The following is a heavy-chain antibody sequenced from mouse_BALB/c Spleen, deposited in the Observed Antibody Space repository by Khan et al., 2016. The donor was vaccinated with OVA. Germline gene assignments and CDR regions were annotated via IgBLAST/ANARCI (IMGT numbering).Heavy chain of an antibody. J-gene: IGHJ2*01. D-gene: IGHD4-1*02. V-gene: IGHV7-3*02. CDR1: GFTFTDYY. CDR3: ARDQVGSYFDY. Sequence: EVELVESGGGLVQPGGSLRLSCVISGFTFTDYYMTWVRQPPGEALEWLGFIANKADGYRTAYSASVKGRFTISRDTSQNILYLQMTTLRAENSATYYCARDQVGSYFDYWGQGTTLTVSS. CDR2: IANKADGYRT.